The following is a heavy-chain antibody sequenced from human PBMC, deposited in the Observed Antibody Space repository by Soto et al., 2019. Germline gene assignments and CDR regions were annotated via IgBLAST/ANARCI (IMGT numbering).Heavy chain of an antibody. V-gene: IGHV4-31*03. D-gene: IGHD4-17*01. Sequence: PSETLSLTCTVSGGSISSGGYYWSWIRQHPGKGLEWIGYIYYSGSTYYNPSLKSRITISVDTSKNQFSLKLSSVTAADTAVYYCARCLDYADAFDIWGQGTMVTVSS. CDR3: ARCLDYADAFDI. CDR1: GGSISSGGYY. CDR2: IYYSGST. J-gene: IGHJ3*02.